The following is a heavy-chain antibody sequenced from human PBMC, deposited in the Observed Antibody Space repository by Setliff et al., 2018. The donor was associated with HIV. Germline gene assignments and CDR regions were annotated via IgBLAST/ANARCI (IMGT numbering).Heavy chain of an antibody. CDR1: GYTFTSYG. D-gene: IGHD3-3*01. J-gene: IGHJ4*02. Sequence: ASVKVSCKASGYTFTSYGISWVRQAPGQGLEWMGWISAYNGNTNYAQKLQGRVTMTTDTSSSTAYLDLRSLRSDDTAVYYCARGSDNFWSGYYAAFDYWGQGTLVTVSS. CDR3: ARGSDNFWSGYYAAFDY. CDR2: ISAYNGNT. V-gene: IGHV1-18*01.